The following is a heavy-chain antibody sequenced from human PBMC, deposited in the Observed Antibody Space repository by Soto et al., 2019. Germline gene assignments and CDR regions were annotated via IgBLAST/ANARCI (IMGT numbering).Heavy chain of an antibody. CDR2: TIPMFGTT. Sequence: QVQLVQSGAEVKKPGSSVKVSCKASGGTFSSYAISWVRQAPGQGLEWMGGTIPMFGTTSYAQRFQGRVTITAVKSSSTAYMELSSLRSEDTAVYYCATGVGFYGMDVWGQGTTVTVSS. CDR1: GGTFSSYA. V-gene: IGHV1-69*06. CDR3: ATGVGFYGMDV. D-gene: IGHD7-27*01. J-gene: IGHJ6*02.